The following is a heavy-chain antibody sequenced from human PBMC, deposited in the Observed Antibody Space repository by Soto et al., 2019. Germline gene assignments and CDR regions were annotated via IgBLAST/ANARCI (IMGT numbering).Heavy chain of an antibody. CDR2: IYWDDDK. Sequence: QITLKESGPTLVKPTQTLTLTCTFSGFSLSTNGVGVGWIRQPPGKALEWLALIYWDDDKRYSPSLKNRLTITKDTSKNHVVLTMTNMDPVDTATYYCSHSDRASGKIGFDYWGQGTLVTVSS. V-gene: IGHV2-5*02. CDR1: GFSLSTNGVG. CDR3: SHSDRASGKIGFDY. D-gene: IGHD3-10*01. J-gene: IGHJ4*02.